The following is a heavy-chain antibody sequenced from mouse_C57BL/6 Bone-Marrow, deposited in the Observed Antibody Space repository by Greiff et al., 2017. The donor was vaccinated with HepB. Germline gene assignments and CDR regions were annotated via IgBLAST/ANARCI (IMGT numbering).Heavy chain of an antibody. D-gene: IGHD1-1*01. CDR1: GYTFTNYW. J-gene: IGHJ2*01. CDR3: ARRITTVVATGYYFDY. V-gene: IGHV1-63*01. Sequence: QVQLQQSGAELVRPGTSVKMSCKASGYTFTNYWIGWAKQRPGHGLEWIGDIYPGGGYTNYNEKFKGKATLTADKSSSTAYMQFSSLTSEDSAIYYCARRITTVVATGYYFDYWGQGTTLTVSS. CDR2: IYPGGGYT.